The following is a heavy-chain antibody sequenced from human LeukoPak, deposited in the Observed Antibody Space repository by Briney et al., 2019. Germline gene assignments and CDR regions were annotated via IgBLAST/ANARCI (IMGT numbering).Heavy chain of an antibody. D-gene: IGHD6-19*01. J-gene: IGHJ6*02. Sequence: GGSLRLSCAASGFTFSSYGMHWVRQAPGKGLEWVAVISYDGSNKYYADSVKGRFTISRDNSKNTLYLQMNSLRAEDTAVYYCAKGGYPDYSSGWYSDYYYYYGMDVWGQGTTVTVSS. V-gene: IGHV3-30*18. CDR2: ISYDGSNK. CDR1: GFTFSSYG. CDR3: AKGGYPDYSSGWYSDYYYYYGMDV.